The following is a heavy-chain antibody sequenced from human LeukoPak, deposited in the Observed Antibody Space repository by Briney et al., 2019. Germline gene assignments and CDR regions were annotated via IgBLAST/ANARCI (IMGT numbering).Heavy chain of an antibody. Sequence: PSETLSLTCTVSGGSISSNNYYWGWIRQPPGKGLEWIGSIYYSGSPYYNPSLKSRVTISVDTSKNQFSLKVISVTAADTAVYYCARWRTARTGFDYWGQGTLVTVSS. CDR2: IYYSGSP. D-gene: IGHD3/OR15-3a*01. CDR3: ARWRTARTGFDY. CDR1: GGSISSNNYY. V-gene: IGHV4-39*01. J-gene: IGHJ4*02.